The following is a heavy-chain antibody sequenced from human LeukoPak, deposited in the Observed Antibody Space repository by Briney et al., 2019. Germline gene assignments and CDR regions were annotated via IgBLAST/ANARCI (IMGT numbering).Heavy chain of an antibody. J-gene: IGHJ4*02. D-gene: IGHD3-10*01. CDR3: ARAFYYAYDY. CDR1: GFTFSSNW. CDR2: INPDGSVR. Sequence: GGSLRLSCAASGFTFSSNWMSWVRQAPGKGLEWVANINPDGSVRQYVGSVRGRFTISRDNAKNSLYLQMNNLRAEDTAVYYCARAFYYAYDYWGQGTLVTVSS. V-gene: IGHV3-7*03.